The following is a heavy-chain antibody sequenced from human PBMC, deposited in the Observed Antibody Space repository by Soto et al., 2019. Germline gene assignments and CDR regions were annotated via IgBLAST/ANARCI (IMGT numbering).Heavy chain of an antibody. V-gene: IGHV4-4*02. J-gene: IGHJ6*02. Sequence: TSETLSLTFAVSGGSISISKWCSWVRHPPGKGLEWIGEIYNSGSTKYNPSIKSPVTISVDKSNNQFSLKISSVTAADTAVYYCARVSGSYYYGMDVWGQGTTVTVSS. CDR1: GGSISISKW. D-gene: IGHD1-26*01. CDR2: IYNSGST. CDR3: ARVSGSYYYGMDV.